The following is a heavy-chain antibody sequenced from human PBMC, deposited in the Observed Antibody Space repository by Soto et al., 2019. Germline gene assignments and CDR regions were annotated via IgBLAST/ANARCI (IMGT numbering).Heavy chain of an antibody. V-gene: IGHV4-39*01. J-gene: IGHJ4*02. Sequence: SETLSLTCSVSDDSINSDKYYWGWIRQPPGKGLEWIGSIYYRGNAYYNPSLQTRVTISLDKSKSPFSLKLNSVPAADSAVYFCARLEGLATISYYFDFWGPGALVTVSS. CDR1: DDSINSDKYY. D-gene: IGHD3-9*01. CDR3: ARLEGLATISYYFDF. CDR2: IYYRGNA.